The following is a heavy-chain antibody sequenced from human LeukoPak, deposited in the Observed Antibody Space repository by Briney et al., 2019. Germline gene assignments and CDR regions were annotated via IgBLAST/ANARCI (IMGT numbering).Heavy chain of an antibody. CDR3: ARDKLGYCSSTSWYGVYYYYYGMDV. J-gene: IGHJ6*02. CDR1: AFSSSSNW. V-gene: IGHV3-7*01. Sequence: GGSLRLSSAAAAFSSSSNWMSWGRQAPGEGREWVANTKKDGSEKNYVDCVKGRLTISRENAKNSLYLEMISMRGEDTDVYYCARDKLGYCSSTSWYGVYYYYYGMDVWGQGTTVTVSS. D-gene: IGHD2-2*01. CDR2: TKKDGSEK.